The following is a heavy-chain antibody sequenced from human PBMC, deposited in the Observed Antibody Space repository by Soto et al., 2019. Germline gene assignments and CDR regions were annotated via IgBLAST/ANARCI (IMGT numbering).Heavy chain of an antibody. CDR3: ARGPYYYDSSGYYLDY. CDR2: IIPIFGTA. V-gene: IGHV1-69*01. J-gene: IGHJ4*02. Sequence: QVQLVQSGAEVKKPGSSVKVSCKASGGTFSSYAISSVRQAPGQGTEWMGGIIPIFGTANYAQKFKGRVTITADESTSTDYMELSSLRSEDTAVYYCARGPYYYDSSGYYLDYWGQGTLVTVSS. CDR1: GGTFSSYA. D-gene: IGHD3-22*01.